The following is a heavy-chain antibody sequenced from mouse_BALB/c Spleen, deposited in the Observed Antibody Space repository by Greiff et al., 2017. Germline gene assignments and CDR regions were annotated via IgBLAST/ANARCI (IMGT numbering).Heavy chain of an antibody. J-gene: IGHJ3*01. CDR3: TTGSDVAWFAY. Sequence: QVQLQQPGAELVRPGASVKLSCKASGYTFTSYWINWVKQRPGQGLEWIGNIYPSDSYTNYNQKFKDKATLTVAKSSSTAYMQLSSPTSEDSAVYYCTTGSDVAWFAYWGQGTLVTVSA. CDR2: IYPSDSYT. CDR1: GYTFTSYW. V-gene: IGHV1-69*02.